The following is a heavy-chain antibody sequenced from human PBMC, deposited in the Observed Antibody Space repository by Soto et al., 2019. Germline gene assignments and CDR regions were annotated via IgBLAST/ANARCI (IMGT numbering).Heavy chain of an antibody. J-gene: IGHJ6*03. Sequence: ASVKVSCKASGYTFTSYDINWVRQATGQGLEWMGWMNPNSGNTGYAQKFQGRVTMTRYTSISTAYMELSSLRSEDTAVYYCARAIVDYDFWSGYYAYYYYYMDVWGKGTTVTVSS. D-gene: IGHD3-3*01. CDR1: GYTFTSYD. V-gene: IGHV1-8*01. CDR2: MNPNSGNT. CDR3: ARAIVDYDFWSGYYAYYYYYMDV.